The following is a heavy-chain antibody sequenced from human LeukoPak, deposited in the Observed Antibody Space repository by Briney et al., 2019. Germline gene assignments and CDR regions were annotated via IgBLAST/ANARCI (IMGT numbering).Heavy chain of an antibody. J-gene: IGHJ1*01. D-gene: IGHD3-22*01. CDR1: GFTFSTYW. Sequence: GGSLRLSCAASGFTFSTYWMHWVRQAPGKGLVWVSVISSGGSTNYADSVKGRFTISRDNSKNTLNLQMNSLRAEDTAVYYCARDSMIVGWYFQHWGQGTLVTVSS. CDR3: ARDSMIVGWYFQH. V-gene: IGHV3-66*01. CDR2: ISSGGST.